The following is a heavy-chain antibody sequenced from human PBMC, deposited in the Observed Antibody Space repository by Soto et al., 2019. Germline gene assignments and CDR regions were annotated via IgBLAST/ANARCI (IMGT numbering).Heavy chain of an antibody. CDR2: IKAGDTST. CDR1: GLTLSSFA. CDR3: ALPAEGEVHRFDY. V-gene: IGHV3-23*01. Sequence: EVQLLESGGGLVHPGGSLRLSCVASGLTLSSFAMNWVRQVPGKGLEWGSVIKAGDTSTIYADSVKGRFTLSRDHSKNTAYLQMSTLRGEDTAVYYCALPAEGEVHRFDYWGQGPLVSVSS. J-gene: IGHJ4*02.